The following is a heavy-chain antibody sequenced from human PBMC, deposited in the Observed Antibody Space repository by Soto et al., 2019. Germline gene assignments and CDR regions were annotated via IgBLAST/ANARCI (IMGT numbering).Heavy chain of an antibody. J-gene: IGHJ4*02. Sequence: SVKVSCKASGGTFSSYAISWVRQAPGQGLEWMGGIIPIFGTANYAQKFQGRVTITADESTSTAYMELSSLRSEDTAVYYCARRRVYDYVWGGYRPGAHFDYWGQGTLVTVSS. CDR1: GGTFSSYA. D-gene: IGHD3-16*01. CDR3: ARRRVYDYVWGGYRPGAHFDY. CDR2: IIPIFGTA. V-gene: IGHV1-69*13.